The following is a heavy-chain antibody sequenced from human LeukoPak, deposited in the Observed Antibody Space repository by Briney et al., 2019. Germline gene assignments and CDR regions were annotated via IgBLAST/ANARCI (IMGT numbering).Heavy chain of an antibody. V-gene: IGHV3-30*18. J-gene: IGHJ3*02. CDR3: AKKQWEEDAFDI. CDR1: GFTFSSYS. Sequence: GGSLRLSCAASGFTFSSYSMNWVRQAPGKGLEWVAVISYDGSNKYCADSVKGRFTISRDNSKNTLYLQMNSLRAEDTAVYYCAKKQWEEDAFDIWGQGTMVTVSS. CDR2: ISYDGSNK. D-gene: IGHD1-26*01.